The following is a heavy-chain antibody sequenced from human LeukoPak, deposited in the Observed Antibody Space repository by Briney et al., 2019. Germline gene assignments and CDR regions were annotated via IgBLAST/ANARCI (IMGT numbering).Heavy chain of an antibody. CDR2: MNPNSGNT. CDR1: GYTFTSYD. CDR3: ARTSPHSSGAFDY. D-gene: IGHD6-19*01. Sequence: ASVKVSCKASGYTFTSYDINWMRQATGQGLEWMGWMNPNSGNTGYAQKFQDRVTMTRNTSISTAYMELSSLRSEDTAVYYCARTSPHSSGAFDYWGQGTLVTVSS. J-gene: IGHJ4*02. V-gene: IGHV1-8*01.